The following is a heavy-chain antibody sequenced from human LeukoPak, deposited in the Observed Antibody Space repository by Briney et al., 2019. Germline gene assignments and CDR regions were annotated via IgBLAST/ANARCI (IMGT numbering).Heavy chain of an antibody. CDR1: GFTFSSYA. CDR2: ISGSGGST. Sequence: PGGSLRLSCAASGFTFSSYAMSWVRQAPGKGLEWVSAISGSGGSTYYADSVKGRFTISRDNSKNTLYLQMNSLRAEDTAVYYCAKGLRYFDWSPTPDYGMDVWGQGTTVTVSS. J-gene: IGHJ6*02. V-gene: IGHV3-23*01. D-gene: IGHD3-9*01. CDR3: AKGLRYFDWSPTPDYGMDV.